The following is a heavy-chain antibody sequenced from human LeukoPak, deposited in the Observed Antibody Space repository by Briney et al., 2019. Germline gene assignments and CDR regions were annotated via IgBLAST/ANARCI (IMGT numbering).Heavy chain of an antibody. V-gene: IGHV4-38-2*01. J-gene: IGHJ4*02. CDR3: ARQYSGSYHVDY. CDR1: GYSISSGYY. D-gene: IGHD1-26*01. Sequence: SETLSLTCAVSGYSISSGYYWGWIRQPPGKGLEWIGSIYHSGSTYYNPSLKSRVTISVDTSKSQFSLKLSSVTAADTAVYYCARQYSGSYHVDYWGQGTLVTVSS. CDR2: IYHSGST.